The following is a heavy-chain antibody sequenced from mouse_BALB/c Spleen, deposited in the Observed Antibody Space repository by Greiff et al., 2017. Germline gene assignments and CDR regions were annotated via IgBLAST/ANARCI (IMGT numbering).Heavy chain of an antibody. CDR2: INPSTGYT. J-gene: IGHJ4*01. Sequence: QVQLKQSGAELAKPGASVKMSCKASGYTFTSYWMHWVKQRPGQGLEWIGYINPSTGYTEYNQKFKDKATLTADKSSSTAYMQLSSLTSEDSAVYYCARRDYYYGYYAMDYWGQGTSVTVSS. CDR1: GYTFTSYW. CDR3: ARRDYYYGYYAMDY. D-gene: IGHD1-1*01. V-gene: IGHV1-7*01.